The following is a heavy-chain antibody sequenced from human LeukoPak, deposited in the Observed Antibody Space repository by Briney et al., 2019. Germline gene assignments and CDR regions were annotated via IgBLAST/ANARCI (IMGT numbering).Heavy chain of an antibody. J-gene: IGHJ4*02. D-gene: IGHD3-22*01. CDR1: GYTFTGYY. CDR2: INPNSGGT. Sequence: RASVKVSCKASGYTFTGYYMHWVRQAPGQGLEWMGWINPNSGGTNYAQKFQGRVTMTRDTSINTAYMELSRLRSDDTAVYYCASGHTDYYDSSGYYYEGPFDYWGQGTLVTVSS. CDR3: ASGHTDYYDSSGYYYEGPFDY. V-gene: IGHV1-2*02.